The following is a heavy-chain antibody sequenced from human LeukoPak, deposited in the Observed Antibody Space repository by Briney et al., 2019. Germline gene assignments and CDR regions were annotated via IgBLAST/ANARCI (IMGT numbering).Heavy chain of an antibody. V-gene: IGHV4-39*01. CDR3: ARRYYYHYGMDV. Sequence: SETLSLTCTVSGGSISSSSYYWGWIRQPPGKGLEWIGSIYYSGSTYYNPSLKSRVTISVDTSKNQFSLKLSSVTAADTAVYYCARRYYYHYGMDVWGQGTTVTVSS. J-gene: IGHJ6*02. CDR1: GGSISSSSYY. CDR2: IYYSGST.